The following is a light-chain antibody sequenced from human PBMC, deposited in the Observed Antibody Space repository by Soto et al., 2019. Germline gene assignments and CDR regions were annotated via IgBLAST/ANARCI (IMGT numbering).Light chain of an antibody. J-gene: IGLJ1*01. Sequence: QSVLTQPPSASGSPGQSVTISCTGTSSDVGGYNYVSWYQQHPGKAPELMIYEVSKRPSGVPDRFSGSKSGNTASLTVSGLQAEDEADYYCSSYAGSNNLVFGNGTKVTVL. CDR1: SSDVGGYNY. CDR3: SSYAGSNNLV. CDR2: EVS. V-gene: IGLV2-8*01.